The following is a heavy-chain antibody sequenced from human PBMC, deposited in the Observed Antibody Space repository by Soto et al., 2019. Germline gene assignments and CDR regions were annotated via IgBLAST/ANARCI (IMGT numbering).Heavy chain of an antibody. V-gene: IGHV3-43D*04. J-gene: IGHJ6*02. CDR1: GFTFDDYA. Sequence: HPGGSLRLSCAASGFTFDDYAMHWVRQAPGKGLEWVSLISWDGGSTYYADSVKGRFTISRDNSKNSLYLQMNSLRAEDTAVYYCAKVIYPIYCTNGVCYTGYLGNGMDVWGQGTTVTVSS. D-gene: IGHD2-8*01. CDR2: ISWDGGST. CDR3: AKVIYPIYCTNGVCYTGYLGNGMDV.